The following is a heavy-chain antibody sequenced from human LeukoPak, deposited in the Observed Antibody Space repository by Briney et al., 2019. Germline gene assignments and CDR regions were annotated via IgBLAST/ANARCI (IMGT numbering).Heavy chain of an antibody. CDR1: GFTSSDYY. CDR3: ARDPTEMATAYFDY. D-gene: IGHD5-24*01. Sequence: GGSLRLSCAASGFTSSDYYMGWIRQAPGKGLEWVSYISSSGSTIYYADSVKGRFTISRDNAKNSLYLQMNSLRAEDTAVYYCARDPTEMATAYFDYWGQGTLVTVSS. CDR2: ISSSGSTI. J-gene: IGHJ4*02. V-gene: IGHV3-11*04.